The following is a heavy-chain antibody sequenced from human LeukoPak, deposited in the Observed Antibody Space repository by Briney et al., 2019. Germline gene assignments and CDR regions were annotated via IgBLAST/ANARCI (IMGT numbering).Heavy chain of an antibody. V-gene: IGHV3-21*01. D-gene: IGHD3-10*01. CDR3: ARGRQGLLWFGELTVLVAFDI. J-gene: IGHJ3*02. CDR2: ISWRSSDI. CDR1: GFTLSSYN. Sequence: RSGGSLRLSCVASGFTLSSYNMKWVRQAPGKRLEWVSSISWRSSDIEYADSVKGRFTISRDNSKNTLYLQMNSLGAEDTAVYYCARGRQGLLWFGELTVLVAFDIWGQGTMVTVSS.